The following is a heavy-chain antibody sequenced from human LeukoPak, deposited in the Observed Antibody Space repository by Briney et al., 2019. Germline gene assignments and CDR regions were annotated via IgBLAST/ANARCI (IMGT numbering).Heavy chain of an antibody. CDR3: ARPGATVGDY. D-gene: IGHD4-23*01. J-gene: IGHJ4*02. Sequence: GRSLRLSCAASGFTFSSYAMHWVRQAPGKGLEWVAVISYDGSNKYYADSVKGRFTISRDNSKNTLYLQMNSLRAEDTAVYYCARPGATVGDYWGQGTLVTVSS. CDR2: ISYDGSNK. V-gene: IGHV3-30-3*01. CDR1: GFTFSSYA.